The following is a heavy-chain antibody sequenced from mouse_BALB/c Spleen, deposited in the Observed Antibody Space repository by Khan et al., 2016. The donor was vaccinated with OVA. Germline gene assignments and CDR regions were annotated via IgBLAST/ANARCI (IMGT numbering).Heavy chain of an antibody. J-gene: IGHJ1*02. CDR3: SRNVRFYFGSNPFGL. D-gene: IGHD1-1*01. Sequence: QFQLVQSGPELKKPGETVKISCKASGYTFTDYSMHWVKQAPGKGLKWMGWINTETGEPTYADDFKGRFAFSLETYASTAYLQINNLNNEDTATSFRSRNVRFYFGSNPFGLWGQGDPVTV. CDR1: GYTFTDYS. V-gene: IGHV9-2-1*01. CDR2: INTETGEP.